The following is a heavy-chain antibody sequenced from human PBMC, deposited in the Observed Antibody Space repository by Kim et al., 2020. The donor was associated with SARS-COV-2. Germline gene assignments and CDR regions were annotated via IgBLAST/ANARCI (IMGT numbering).Heavy chain of an antibody. Sequence: GGSLRLSCAASGFTFSSYAMSWVRQAPGKGLEWVSAISGSGGSTYYADSVKGRFTISRDNSKNTLYLQMNSLRAEDTAVYYCAKDRAGGIAVAGNAFDIWGQGTMVTVSS. D-gene: IGHD6-19*01. CDR1: GFTFSSYA. V-gene: IGHV3-23*01. CDR3: AKDRAGGIAVAGNAFDI. CDR2: ISGSGGST. J-gene: IGHJ3*02.